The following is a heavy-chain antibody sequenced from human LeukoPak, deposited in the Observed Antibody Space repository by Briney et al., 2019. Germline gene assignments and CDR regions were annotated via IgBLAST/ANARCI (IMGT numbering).Heavy chain of an antibody. D-gene: IGHD2-15*01. J-gene: IGHJ6*03. Sequence: GGSLRLPCAASGFTFSGSAMHWVRQASGKGLEWVGRIRSKANSYATAYAASVKGRFTISRDDSKNTAYLQMNSLKTEDTAVYYCTRQGGSEYYYYYMDVWGKGTTVTVSS. CDR1: GFTFSGSA. CDR2: IRSKANSYAT. CDR3: TRQGGSEYYYYYMDV. V-gene: IGHV3-73*01.